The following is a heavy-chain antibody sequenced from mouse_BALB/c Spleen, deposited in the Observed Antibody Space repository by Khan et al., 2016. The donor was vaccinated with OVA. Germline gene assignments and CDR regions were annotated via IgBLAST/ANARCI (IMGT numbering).Heavy chain of an antibody. CDR1: GFSLTNYG. Sequence: QVLLKQSGPGLVAPSQSLSITCTISGFSLTNYGVHWVRQPPGKGLEWLVVIWSDGSTTYNSALKSRLTISKDNSKSQVFLKMNSLQSEDTAVYFCARQPYYHYNIMDYWGQGTSVTVSS. CDR2: IWSDGST. V-gene: IGHV2-6-1*01. D-gene: IGHD2-10*01. CDR3: ARQPYYHYNIMDY. J-gene: IGHJ4*01.